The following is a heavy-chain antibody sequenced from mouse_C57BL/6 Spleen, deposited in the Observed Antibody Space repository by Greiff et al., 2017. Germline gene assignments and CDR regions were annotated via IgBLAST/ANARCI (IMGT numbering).Heavy chain of an antibody. J-gene: IGHJ2*01. CDR3: ARDYGSSYRFDY. V-gene: IGHV1-61*01. Sequence: LQLQQPGAELVRPGSSVKLSCKASGYTFTSYWMDWVKQRPGQGLEWIGNIYPSDSETHYNQKFKDKATLTVDKSSSTAYMQLSSLTSEDSAVYYCARDYGSSYRFDYWGQGTTLTVSS. D-gene: IGHD1-1*01. CDR1: GYTFTSYW. CDR2: IYPSDSET.